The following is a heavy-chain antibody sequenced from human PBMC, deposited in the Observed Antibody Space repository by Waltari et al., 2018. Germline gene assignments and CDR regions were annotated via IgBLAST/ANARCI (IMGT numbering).Heavy chain of an antibody. CDR1: GFTVSSNY. CDR2: SYSGGST. J-gene: IGHJ3*02. V-gene: IGHV3-66*03. D-gene: IGHD1-26*01. CDR3: AKSGSYDGGAFDI. Sequence: EVQLVESGGGLIQPGGSLRLSCAASGFTVSSNYMSWVRQAPGKGLEWVSVSYSGGSTYYADSVKGRFTISRDNSKNTLYLQMNSLRAEDTAMYYCAKSGSYDGGAFDIWGQGTMVTVSS.